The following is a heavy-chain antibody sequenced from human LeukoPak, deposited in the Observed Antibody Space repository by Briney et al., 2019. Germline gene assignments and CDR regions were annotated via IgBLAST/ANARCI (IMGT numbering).Heavy chain of an antibody. V-gene: IGHV3-23*01. CDR1: GFTFSSFA. D-gene: IGHD2-15*01. CDR3: AKRKYSPGYSSLDQ. Sequence: GGSLRLSCVASGFTFSSFALDWVRQAPGRGLEWISVVSRTGSTKYYADSVKGRFTVSRDNSKNTVYLQMNSLRVDDSAVYYCAKRKYSPGYSSLDQWGQGTLVTVSS. CDR2: VSRTGSTK. J-gene: IGHJ4*02.